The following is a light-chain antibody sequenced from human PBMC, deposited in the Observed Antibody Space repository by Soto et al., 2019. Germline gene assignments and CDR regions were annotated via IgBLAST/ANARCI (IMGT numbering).Light chain of an antibody. CDR3: QQSNNWPYT. J-gene: IGKJ2*01. Sequence: EIVMTQSPATLSVSPGERVTLSCRASQSVSDILAWYQQKPGQAPRLLIYGASTRATTIPARFSGSGSGTEFTLTISSLQSEDFAVYYCQQSNNWPYTFGQGTKLDIK. CDR1: QSVSDI. V-gene: IGKV3-15*01. CDR2: GAS.